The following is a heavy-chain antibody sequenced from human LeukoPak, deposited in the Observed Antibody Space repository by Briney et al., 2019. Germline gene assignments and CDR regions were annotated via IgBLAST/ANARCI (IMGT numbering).Heavy chain of an antibody. D-gene: IGHD4-17*01. V-gene: IGHV3-23*01. J-gene: IGHJ4*02. CDR2: ISGSGGST. CDR3: AKFEGDDYGDYGHY. CDR1: GFTFSSYA. Sequence: PGGSLRLSCAASGFTFSSYARSWVRQAPGKGLEWVSAISGSGGSTYYADSVKGRFTISRDNSKNTLYLQMNSLRAEDTAVYYCAKFEGDDYGDYGHYWGQGTLVTVSS.